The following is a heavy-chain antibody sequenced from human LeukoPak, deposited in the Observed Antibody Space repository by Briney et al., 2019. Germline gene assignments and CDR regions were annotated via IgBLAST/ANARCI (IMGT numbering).Heavy chain of an antibody. Sequence: SVKVSCKASVGTFSSYAISWVRQAPGQGLEWMGRVIPIFGIANYAQKFQGRVTITADKSTSTAYMELSSLRSEDTAVYYCARADCSSTSCYSWPANWFDPWGQGTLVTVSS. D-gene: IGHD2-2*01. CDR2: VIPIFGIA. CDR3: ARADCSSTSCYSWPANWFDP. V-gene: IGHV1-69*04. J-gene: IGHJ5*02. CDR1: VGTFSSYA.